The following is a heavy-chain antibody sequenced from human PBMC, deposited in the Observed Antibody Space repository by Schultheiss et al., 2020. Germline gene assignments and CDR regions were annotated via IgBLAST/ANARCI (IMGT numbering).Heavy chain of an antibody. CDR3: AKDYAGFGELLPPR. V-gene: IGHV3-21*04. CDR2: ISSSSSYI. Sequence: GGSLRLSCAASGFTFSSYSMNWVRQAPGKGLEWVSSISSSSSYIYYADSVKGRFTISRDNAKNTLYLQMNSLRAEDTAVYYCAKDYAGFGELLPPRWGQGTLVTVAS. CDR1: GFTFSSYS. D-gene: IGHD3-10*01. J-gene: IGHJ4*02.